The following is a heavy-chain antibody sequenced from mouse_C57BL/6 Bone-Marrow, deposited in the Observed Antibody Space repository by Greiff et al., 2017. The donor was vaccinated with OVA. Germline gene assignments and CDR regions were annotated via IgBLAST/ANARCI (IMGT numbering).Heavy chain of an antibody. D-gene: IGHD1-1*01. J-gene: IGHJ2*01. Sequence: VKVVESGPELVKPGASVKISCKASGYAFSSSWMNWVKQRPGKGLEWIGRIYPGDGDTNYNGKFKGKATLTADKSSSTAYMQLSSLTSEDSAVYFCARFITTGYFDYWGQGTTLTVSS. V-gene: IGHV1-82*01. CDR1: GYAFSSSW. CDR2: IYPGDGDT. CDR3: ARFITTGYFDY.